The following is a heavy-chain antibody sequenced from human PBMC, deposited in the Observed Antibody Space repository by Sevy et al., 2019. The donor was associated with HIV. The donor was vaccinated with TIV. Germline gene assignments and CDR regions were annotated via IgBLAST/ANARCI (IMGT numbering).Heavy chain of an antibody. J-gene: IGHJ5*02. V-gene: IGHV1-3*01. CDR2: INAGNGNT. Sequence: ASVKVSCKASGYTFTSYAMHWVRQAPGQRLEWMGWINAGNGNTKYSHKFQGRVTITRDTSASTAYMELSSLRSEDTAVYYCARGITMVRVPRAWFDPWGQGTLVTVSS. D-gene: IGHD3-10*01. CDR3: ARGITMVRVPRAWFDP. CDR1: GYTFTSYA.